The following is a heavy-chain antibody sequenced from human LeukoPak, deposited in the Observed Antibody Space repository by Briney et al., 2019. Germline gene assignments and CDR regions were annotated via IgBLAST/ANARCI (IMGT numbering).Heavy chain of an antibody. Sequence: SETLSLTRTVSGGSISRYYWSWLRQPPGKGLEWIGYIYNSGSTNYNPTLKSRATLTVDTSKKQFSLKLSSVTAADTAVYYCARCDADIVVVPAALSDYYYDKDVWGKGTTVTVSS. J-gene: IGHJ6*03. CDR1: GGSISRYY. CDR3: ARCDADIVVVPAALSDYYYDKDV. V-gene: IGHV4-59*08. D-gene: IGHD2-2*01. CDR2: IYNSGST.